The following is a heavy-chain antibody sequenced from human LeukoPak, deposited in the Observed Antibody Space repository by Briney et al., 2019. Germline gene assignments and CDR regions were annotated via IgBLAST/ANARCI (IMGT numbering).Heavy chain of an antibody. CDR2: INPNSGGT. V-gene: IGHV1-2*02. CDR1: GYTFTGYY. J-gene: IGHJ3*02. D-gene: IGHD2-2*01. CDR3: ARDDCSSTSCDQGDAFDI. Sequence: ASVKVSCKASGYTFTGYYMHWVREAPGQGLEWMGWINPNSGGTNYAQKFQGRVTMTTDTSISPAYLELSRLRSDDTAVYYCARDDCSSTSCDQGDAFDIWGQGTMVTVSS.